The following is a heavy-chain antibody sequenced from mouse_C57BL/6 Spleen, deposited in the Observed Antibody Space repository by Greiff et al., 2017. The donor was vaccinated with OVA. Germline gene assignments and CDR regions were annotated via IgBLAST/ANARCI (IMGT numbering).Heavy chain of an antibody. V-gene: IGHV1-82*01. Sequence: VQLQQSGPELVKPGASVKISCKASGYAFSSSWMNWVKQRPGKGLEWIGRIYPGDGDTNYNGKFKGKATLTADKSSSTAYMQLSSLTSEDSAVYFCARWAYYYGSSGYWGQGTTLTVSS. CDR1: GYAFSSSW. CDR3: ARWAYYYGSSGY. D-gene: IGHD1-1*01. J-gene: IGHJ2*01. CDR2: IYPGDGDT.